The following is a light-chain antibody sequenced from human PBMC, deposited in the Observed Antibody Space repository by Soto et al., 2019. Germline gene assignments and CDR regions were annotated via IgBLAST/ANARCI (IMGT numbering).Light chain of an antibody. CDR3: LLSYSGPSI. CDR1: TGTVTSGHY. CDR2: DIN. V-gene: IGLV7-46*01. Sequence: QAVVTQEPSLTVSPGGTVTLTCGSSTGTVTSGHYPYWFLVKPGQAPRTLLYDINNKHSWTPARFSGSLLGGKAALTLSGAQPEDEADYYCLLSYSGPSIFGRGTQLTVL. J-gene: IGLJ7*01.